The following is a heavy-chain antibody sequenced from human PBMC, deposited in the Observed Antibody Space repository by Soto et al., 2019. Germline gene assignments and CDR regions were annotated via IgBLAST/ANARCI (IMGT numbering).Heavy chain of an antibody. J-gene: IGHJ4*02. CDR1: GYGFTTYG. Sequence: QVHLVQSGAEVKKPGASVKVSCKGSGYGFTTYGITWVRQAPGQGLEWMAWISAHNGNTNYAQKLQGRVTVTRDTSTSADYMELRSRRTDDAAVNDWARGRYGDYWGQGALVTVTS. V-gene: IGHV1-18*01. D-gene: IGHD1-1*01. CDR2: ISAHNGNT. CDR3: ARGRYGDY.